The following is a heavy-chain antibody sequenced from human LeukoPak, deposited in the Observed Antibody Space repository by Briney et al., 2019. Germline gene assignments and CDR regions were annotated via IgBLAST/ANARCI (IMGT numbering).Heavy chain of an antibody. CDR1: GFTFSSYA. V-gene: IGHV3-74*01. CDR2: INSDGSST. J-gene: IGHJ4*02. Sequence: GGSLRLSCAASGFTFSSYAMSWVRQAPGKGLVWVSRINSDGSSTSYADSVKGRFTISRDNAKNTLYLQMNSLRAEDTAVYYCARSTGYSSSWYFDYWGQGTLVTVSS. D-gene: IGHD6-13*01. CDR3: ARSTGYSSSWYFDY.